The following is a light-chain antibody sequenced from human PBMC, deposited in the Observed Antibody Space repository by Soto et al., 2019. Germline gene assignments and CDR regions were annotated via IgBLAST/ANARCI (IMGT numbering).Light chain of an antibody. J-gene: IGKJ1*01. CDR2: GTS. V-gene: IGKV3-20*01. Sequence: EIVLTQSPGTLSLSPGERATLSCRASQSVSSSYLAWYQQEPGQAPRLLIHGTSSRATGIPDRFSGSGSGTDFTLTISRLEPEDFAVYYCQQYGSSRTFGQGTKVEIK. CDR3: QQYGSSRT. CDR1: QSVSSSY.